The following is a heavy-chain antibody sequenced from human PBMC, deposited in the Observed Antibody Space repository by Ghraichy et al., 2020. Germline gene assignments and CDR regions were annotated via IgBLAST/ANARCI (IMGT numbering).Heavy chain of an antibody. V-gene: IGHV2-70*11. D-gene: IGHD2-2*01. Sequence: SGPTLVKPTQTLTLTCTFSGFSLSTSGMCVSWIRQPPGKALEWLARIDWDDDKYYSTSLKTRLTISKDTSKNQVVLTMTNMDPVDTATYYCARSYTRDFRTPPPGSIVPARIYYFDYWGQGTLVTVSS. J-gene: IGHJ4*02. CDR1: GFSLSTSGMC. CDR2: IDWDDDK. CDR3: ARSYTRDFRTPPPGSIVPARIYYFDY.